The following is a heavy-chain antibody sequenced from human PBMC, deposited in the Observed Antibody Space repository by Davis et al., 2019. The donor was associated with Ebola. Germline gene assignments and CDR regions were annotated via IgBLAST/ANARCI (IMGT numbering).Heavy chain of an antibody. D-gene: IGHD6-6*01. Sequence: GESLKISCAASGFIFTDYGMSWVRQAPGKGLEWVSSVSGSGGGRAYYTGSVKGRFTISRDRSRNTVFLQMNGLRADDTAVYYCARNLASNSYYYFDFWGQGTRVAVSS. CDR3: ARNLASNSYYYFDF. V-gene: IGHV3-23*01. CDR1: GFIFTDYG. CDR2: VSGSGGGRA. J-gene: IGHJ4*02.